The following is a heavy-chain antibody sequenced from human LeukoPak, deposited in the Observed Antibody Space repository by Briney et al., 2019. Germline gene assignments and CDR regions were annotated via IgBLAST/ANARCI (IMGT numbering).Heavy chain of an antibody. V-gene: IGHV3-11*05. CDR2: IGSSSSYT. Sequence: GGSLRLSCAASGFTFSGYYMSWIRQAPGKGLEWVSCIGSSSSYTNYADSVKGRFTISRDNTKNSLYLQMDGLRAEDTAVYYCARDRGAVAATWFDYWGQGTLVTVSS. D-gene: IGHD6-19*01. CDR3: ARDRGAVAATWFDY. J-gene: IGHJ4*02. CDR1: GFTFSGYY.